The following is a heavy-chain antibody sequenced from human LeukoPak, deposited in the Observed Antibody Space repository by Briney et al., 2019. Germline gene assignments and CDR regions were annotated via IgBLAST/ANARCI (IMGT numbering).Heavy chain of an antibody. V-gene: IGHV3-11*01. D-gene: IGHD3-10*01. CDR1: GFTFSDYY. CDR3: AKVYGSGSYYSAFDI. Sequence: GGSLRLSCAASGFTFSDYYMSWIRQAPGKGLEWVSYISSSSSTIYYADSVKGRFTISRDNAKNSLYLQMNSLRAEDTAVYYCAKVYGSGSYYSAFDIWGQGTMVTVSS. CDR2: ISSSSSTI. J-gene: IGHJ3*02.